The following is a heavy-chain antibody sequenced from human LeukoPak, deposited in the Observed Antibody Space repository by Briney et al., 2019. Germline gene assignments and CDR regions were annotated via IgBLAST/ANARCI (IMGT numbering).Heavy chain of an antibody. Sequence: SETLSLTCTVSGGSISSYYWSWIRQPPGKGLEWIGYIYYSGSTNYNPSLKSRVTISVDTSKNQFSLKLSFVTAADTAVYYCERDNWNYGSSMDVWGQGTTVTVSS. J-gene: IGHJ6*02. CDR1: GGSISSYY. V-gene: IGHV4-59*01. D-gene: IGHD1-7*01. CDR2: IYYSGST. CDR3: ERDNWNYGSSMDV.